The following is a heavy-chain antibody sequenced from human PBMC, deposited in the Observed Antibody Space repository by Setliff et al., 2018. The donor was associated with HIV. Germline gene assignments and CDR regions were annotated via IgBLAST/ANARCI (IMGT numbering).Heavy chain of an antibody. CDR2: IYHTGRT. CDR1: GGSINNNKYY. V-gene: IGHV4-39*01. Sequence: PSQTLSLPCSVSGGSINNNKYYWTWIRQPPGKGLEWTGSIYHTGRTYYNRSLESRLTISIDTPKNQFSLKLTSVTAADTAMYYCASRIYYYDESRVLREEGFVPWGQGTLVTVSS. CDR3: ASRIYYYDESRVLREEGFVP. D-gene: IGHD3-22*01. J-gene: IGHJ5*02.